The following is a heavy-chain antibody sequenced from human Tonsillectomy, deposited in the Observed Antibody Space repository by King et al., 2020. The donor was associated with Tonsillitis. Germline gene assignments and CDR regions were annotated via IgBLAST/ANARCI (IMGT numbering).Heavy chain of an antibody. V-gene: IGHV3-74*01. J-gene: IGHJ4*02. CDR2: IKSDGSST. D-gene: IGHD3-22*01. CDR3: ARVDYDSSGYYYAFDY. Sequence: VQLVESGGGLVQPGGSLRLSCAASGFTFSSFWMHWVRQAQGKGLVWVSRIKSDGSSTNYADSVKGRFTISRDNAKNTLYLQMNSLRAEDTAVYYCARVDYDSSGYYYAFDYWGQGTLVTVSS. CDR1: GFTFSSFW.